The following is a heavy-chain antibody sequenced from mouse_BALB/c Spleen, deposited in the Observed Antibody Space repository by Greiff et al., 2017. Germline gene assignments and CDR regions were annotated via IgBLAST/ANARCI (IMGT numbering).Heavy chain of an antibody. D-gene: IGHD1-1*01. CDR3: ARDRDYYGSSYVGFAY. CDR1: GFSLTSYG. J-gene: IGHJ3*01. Sequence: VQVVESGPGLVAPSQSLSITCTVSGFSLTSYGVHWVRQPPGKGLEWLGVIWAGGSTNYNSALMSRLSISKDNSKSQVFLKMNSLQTDDTAMYYCARDRDYYGSSYVGFAYWGQGTLVTVSA. CDR2: IWAGGST. V-gene: IGHV2-9*02.